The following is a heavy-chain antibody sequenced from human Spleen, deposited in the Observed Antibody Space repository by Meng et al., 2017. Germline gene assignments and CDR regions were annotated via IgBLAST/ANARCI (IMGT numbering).Heavy chain of an antibody. J-gene: IGHJ4*02. CDR1: GFTFSSYS. Sequence: EVQLVESGGGLVKPVGSMRVSCAASGFTFSSYSMNWVRQAPGKGLEWVSSISSSSSYIYYADSVKGRFTISRDNARNSLYLQMNSLRAEDTAVYYCARGIAVAGYYFDYWGQGTLVTVSS. V-gene: IGHV3-21*01. CDR2: ISSSSSYI. D-gene: IGHD6-19*01. CDR3: ARGIAVAGYYFDY.